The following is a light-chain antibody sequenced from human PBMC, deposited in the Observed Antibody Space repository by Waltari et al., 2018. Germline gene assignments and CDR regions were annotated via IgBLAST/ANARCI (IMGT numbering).Light chain of an antibody. CDR2: WAS. CDR3: QQYYSSPWT. CDR1: QSVLSSSNNKNY. V-gene: IGKV4-1*01. Sequence: DVVMTQSPDSLAVSLGERATINCRSRQSVLSSSNNKNYLGWYQQKPGKPPKLLISWASTRESGVPDRFSGGGSGTDFTLTISSLQAEDVAVYCCQQYYSSPWTFGQGTKVEIK. J-gene: IGKJ1*01.